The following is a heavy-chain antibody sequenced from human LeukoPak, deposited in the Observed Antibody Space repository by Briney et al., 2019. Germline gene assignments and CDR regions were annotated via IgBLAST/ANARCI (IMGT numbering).Heavy chain of an antibody. CDR2: IYYSGST. J-gene: IGHJ6*04. Sequence: SETLSLTCTVSGGSFSSYYWSWIRQPPGKGLEWIGYIYYSGSTNYNPSLKSRVTISVDTSKNQFSLKLSSVTDADTAVYYCAREAYGSGSRHSYYYYGMDVWGKGTTVTVSS. D-gene: IGHD3-10*01. V-gene: IGHV4-59*01. CDR3: AREAYGSGSRHSYYYYGMDV. CDR1: GGSFSSYY.